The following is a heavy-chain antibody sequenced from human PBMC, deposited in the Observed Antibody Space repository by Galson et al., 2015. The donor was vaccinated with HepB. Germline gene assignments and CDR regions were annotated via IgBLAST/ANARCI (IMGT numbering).Heavy chain of an antibody. CDR2: IIPILGIT. CDR3: ARGDYDSSGYYYGWFDP. D-gene: IGHD3-22*01. CDR1: GGTFSYYT. J-gene: IGHJ5*02. Sequence: SVKVSCKASGGTFSYYTINWVRQAPGQGLEWMGRIIPILGITNYAQTFQGRVTITADKSTSTAYMELSSLRSEDTAVYYCARGDYDSSGYYYGWFDPWGQGTPVTVSS. V-gene: IGHV1-69*02.